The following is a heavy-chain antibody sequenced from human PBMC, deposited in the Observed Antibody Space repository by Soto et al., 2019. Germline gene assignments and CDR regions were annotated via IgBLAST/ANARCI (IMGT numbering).Heavy chain of an antibody. Sequence: PSETLSLTCSVSGGSISGDYYWSWIRQSPEKGLEWIGYIYYSGSSYSNPALQSRLSMSLDTSKNQFSLKLRSVTAADTAVYYCAGGGARWPGYFDPWGQGALVTVSS. D-gene: IGHD2-15*01. J-gene: IGHJ4*02. CDR3: AGGGARWPGYFDP. V-gene: IGHV4-30-4*08. CDR2: IYYSGSS. CDR1: GGSISGDYY.